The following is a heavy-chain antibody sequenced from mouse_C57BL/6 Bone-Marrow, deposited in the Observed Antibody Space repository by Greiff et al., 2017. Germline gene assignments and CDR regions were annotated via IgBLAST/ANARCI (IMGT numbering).Heavy chain of an antibody. V-gene: IGHV1-55*01. J-gene: IGHJ1*03. Sequence: QVQLQQSGAELVKPGASVKMSCKASGYTFTSYWITWVKQRPGQGLEWIGDIYPGSGSTNYNEKFKSKATLTVDKSSSTAYMQLSSLTSEDSAVYYCARPYYSNYWYFDVWGTGTTVTVSS. D-gene: IGHD2-5*01. CDR1: GYTFTSYW. CDR3: ARPYYSNYWYFDV. CDR2: IYPGSGST.